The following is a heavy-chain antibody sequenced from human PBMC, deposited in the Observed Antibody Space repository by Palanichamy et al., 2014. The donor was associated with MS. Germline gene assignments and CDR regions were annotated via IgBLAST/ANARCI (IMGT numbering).Heavy chain of an antibody. D-gene: IGHD1-26*01. J-gene: IGHJ6*02. Sequence: EVQLVQSGGGLVQPGGSLRLSCVASGFTFSNYGMNWVRQAPGKGLEWVSNIGASGGIALHADSVEGRFSISRDNAKNSLYLQMDNLRAEDTAVYYCASGGTYRGVHGLDVWGQGTTVTVSS. CDR1: GFTFSNYG. CDR2: IGASGGIA. V-gene: IGHV3-48*01. CDR3: ASGGTYRGVHGLDV.